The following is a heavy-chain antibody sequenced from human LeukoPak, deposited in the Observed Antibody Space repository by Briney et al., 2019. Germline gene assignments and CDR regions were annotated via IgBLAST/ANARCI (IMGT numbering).Heavy chain of an antibody. CDR1: GITLSNYG. CDR2: ISDSGGRT. Sequence: GGSLRLSCSVSGITLSNYGMSWVRQAPGKGLEWVAGISDSGGRTNYADSVKGRFTISKDNPKNTLYLQMNSLRAEDTVVYFCAKRGVVIRVILVGFHKEAYYFDSWGQGALVTVSS. V-gene: IGHV3-23*01. CDR3: AKRGVVIRVILVGFHKEAYYFDS. D-gene: IGHD3-22*01. J-gene: IGHJ4*02.